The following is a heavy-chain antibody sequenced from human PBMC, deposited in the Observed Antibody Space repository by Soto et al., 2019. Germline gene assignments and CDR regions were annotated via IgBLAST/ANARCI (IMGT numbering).Heavy chain of an antibody. CDR3: ARGAGDGYYLGVGV. V-gene: IGHV1-8*01. Sequence: SVKVSCKASGYTFTSYDINWVRQATGQGLEWMGWMNPNSGSTGYAQKFQGRVTMTRNTSISTAYMELSSLRSEDTAVYYCARGAGDGYYLGVGVWGQGTTVNGSS. J-gene: IGHJ6*01. CDR1: GYTFTSYD. CDR2: MNPNSGST. D-gene: IGHD1-26*01.